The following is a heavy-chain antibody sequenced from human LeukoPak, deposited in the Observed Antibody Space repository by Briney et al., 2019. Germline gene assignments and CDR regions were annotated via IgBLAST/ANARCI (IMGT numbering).Heavy chain of an antibody. CDR1: GFTFSTFA. J-gene: IGHJ4*02. Sequence: GGSLRLSCAASGFTFSTFAMIWVRQAPGKGLEWVAFIRYDGNNKYYADSVKGRFTISRDNSKNTLYLQMNSLRAEDTAVYYCAKDGGDSNYDYWGQGTLVTVSS. CDR3: AKDGGDSNYDY. D-gene: IGHD2-21*02. V-gene: IGHV3-30*02. CDR2: IRYDGNNK.